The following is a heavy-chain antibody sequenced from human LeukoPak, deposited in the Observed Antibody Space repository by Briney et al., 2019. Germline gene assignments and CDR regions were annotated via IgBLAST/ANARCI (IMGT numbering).Heavy chain of an antibody. Sequence: GGSLRLSCAASGFTFSSYAMSWVRQAPGKGLEWVSAISGSGGSTYYADSVKGRFTISRDNSKNTLYLQMNSLRAEDTAVYYCAKVRSDYYDSSGYYWGQGTLVTVSS. D-gene: IGHD3-22*01. J-gene: IGHJ4*02. CDR2: ISGSGGST. V-gene: IGHV3-23*01. CDR1: GFTFSSYA. CDR3: AKVRSDYYDSSGYY.